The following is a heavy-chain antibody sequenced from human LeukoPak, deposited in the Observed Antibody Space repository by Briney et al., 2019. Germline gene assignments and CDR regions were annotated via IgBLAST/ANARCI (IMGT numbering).Heavy chain of an antibody. CDR3: ARGYVRYFDWTNYYYYMDV. CDR1: GYTFTSYD. V-gene: IGHV1-8*01. CDR2: MNPNSGNT. D-gene: IGHD3-9*01. Sequence: ASVKVSCKASGYTFTSYDINWVRQATGQGLEWMGWMNPNSGNTGYAQKFQGRVTMTRNTSISTAYMELSSLRSEDTAVYYCARGYVRYFDWTNYYYYMDVWGKGTTVTISS. J-gene: IGHJ6*03.